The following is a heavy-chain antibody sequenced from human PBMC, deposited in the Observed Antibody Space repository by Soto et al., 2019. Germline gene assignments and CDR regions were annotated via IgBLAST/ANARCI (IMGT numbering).Heavy chain of an antibody. CDR1: GYTFTGYY. J-gene: IGHJ4*02. D-gene: IGHD2-21*02. CDR2: INPNSGAS. V-gene: IGHV1-2*02. Sequence: ASVKVSCKASGYTFTGYYIHWVRQAPGQGLEWMGGINPNSGASNYAQKFQGRVTMTEDTSTDTAYMELSSLRSEDTAVYYCATVRAYCGGDCYYFDYWGQGTLVTVSS. CDR3: ATVRAYCGGDCYYFDY.